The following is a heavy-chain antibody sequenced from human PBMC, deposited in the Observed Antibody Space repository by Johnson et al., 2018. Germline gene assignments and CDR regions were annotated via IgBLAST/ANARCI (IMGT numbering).Heavy chain of an antibody. Sequence: VQLVESGGGLVQPRGSLRLSCVASGFNFNDYAMSWVRQAPGKGLEWVSAISGTGITTFYADSGRGRFTISRDNSKNMLFLEMNSLRAEDTAVYYCAKDVSQRFLLRELKYFHHWGQGTLVTVSS. V-gene: IGHV3-23*04. D-gene: IGHD3-3*01. CDR2: ISGTGITT. J-gene: IGHJ1*01. CDR1: GFNFNDYA. CDR3: AKDVSQRFLLRELKYFHH.